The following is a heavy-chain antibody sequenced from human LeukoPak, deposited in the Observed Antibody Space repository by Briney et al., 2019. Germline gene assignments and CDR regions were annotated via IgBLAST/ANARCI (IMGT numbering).Heavy chain of an antibody. CDR3: ARAAGTTGFDH. CDR2: IIPIFGTA. J-gene: IGHJ4*02. Sequence: GASVKVSCKASGYTFTGYYMHWVRQAPGQGLEWMGGIIPIFGTANYAQKFQGRVTITADKSTSTAYMELSSLRSEDTAVYYCARAAGTTGFDHWGQGTLVTVSS. CDR1: GYTFTGYY. D-gene: IGHD1-1*01. V-gene: IGHV1-69*06.